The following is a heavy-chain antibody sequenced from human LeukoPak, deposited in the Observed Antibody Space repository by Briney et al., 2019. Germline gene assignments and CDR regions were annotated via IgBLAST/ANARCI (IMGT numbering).Heavy chain of an antibody. V-gene: IGHV4-39*01. CDR2: IYYSGST. Sequence: SETLSLTCTVSGGSISSSSYYWGWIRQPPGKGLEWIGSIYYSGSTYYNPSLKSRVTISVDTSKNQFSLKLSSVTAADTAVYYCARRLPYNWFDPWGQGTLVTVSS. D-gene: IGHD2-2*01. CDR1: GGSISSSSYY. J-gene: IGHJ5*02. CDR3: ARRLPYNWFDP.